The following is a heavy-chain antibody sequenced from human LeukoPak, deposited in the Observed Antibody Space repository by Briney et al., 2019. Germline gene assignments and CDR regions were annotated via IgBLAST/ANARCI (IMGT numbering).Heavy chain of an antibody. V-gene: IGHV4-4*02. D-gene: IGHD3-10*01. J-gene: IGHJ4*02. CDR1: GGSISSSNW. Sequence: SETLSLTCAVSGGSISSSNWWRWVRQPPGKGLEWIGEIYHSGSTNYNPSLKSRVTMSVDTSKNQYSLKLSSVTAADTAVYYCAREYGSGSYYNDYWGQGTLVTVSS. CDR3: AREYGSGSYYNDY. CDR2: IYHSGST.